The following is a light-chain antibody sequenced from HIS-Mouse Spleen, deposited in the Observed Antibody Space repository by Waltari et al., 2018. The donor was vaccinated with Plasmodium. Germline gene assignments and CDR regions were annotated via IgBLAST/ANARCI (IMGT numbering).Light chain of an antibody. CDR2: EDS. J-gene: IGLJ3*02. V-gene: IGLV3-10*01. Sequence: SYELTQPPSVSVSPGQTARITCSGDALPNKYAYWYQQKSGQAPVLVIYEDSKRPTGIPESFSGSSSGTMATLTISGAQVEDEAYYYCYSTDSSGNHRVFGGGTKLTVL. CDR1: ALPNKY. CDR3: YSTDSSGNHRV.